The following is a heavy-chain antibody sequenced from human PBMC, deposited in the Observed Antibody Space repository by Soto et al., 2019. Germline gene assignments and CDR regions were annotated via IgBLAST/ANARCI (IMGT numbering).Heavy chain of an antibody. V-gene: IGHV3-74*01. CDR2: INSDASTT. CDR1: GFTFSRYW. J-gene: IGHJ4*02. Sequence: GVSLRRSCAASGFTFSRYWMHWVRQAPGKGLVWVSRINSDASTTSYADSVKGRFTISRDNAKNTMYLQMNSLRAEDTAVYYWARGYHDSRRGYYFDYWGLETRVTVAS. CDR3: ARGYHDSRRGYYFDY. D-gene: IGHD3-22*01.